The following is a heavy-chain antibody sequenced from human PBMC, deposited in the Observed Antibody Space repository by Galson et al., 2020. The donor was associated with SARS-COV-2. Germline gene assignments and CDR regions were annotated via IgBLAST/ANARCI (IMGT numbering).Heavy chain of an antibody. V-gene: IGHV3-30*18. CDR3: AKGGWYEYYYYGMYV. J-gene: IGHJ6*02. CDR1: GFTFSSYG. Sequence: GGSLRLSCAASGFTFSSYGMHWVRQAPGKGLEWVAVISYDGSNKYYADSVKGRFTISRDNSKNTLYLQMNSPRAEDTAVYYCAKGGWYEYYYYGMYVWGRGTTVTVSS. D-gene: IGHD6-19*01. CDR2: ISYDGSNK.